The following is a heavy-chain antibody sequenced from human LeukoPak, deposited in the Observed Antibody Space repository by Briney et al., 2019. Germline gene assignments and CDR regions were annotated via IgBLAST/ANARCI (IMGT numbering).Heavy chain of an antibody. CDR1: GFTFSSYW. V-gene: IGHV3-74*01. J-gene: IGHJ6*02. D-gene: IGHD1-26*01. CDR2: INSDGSST. Sequence: GGSLRLSCAASGFTFSSYWMHWVRQAPGKGLGWVSRINSDGSSTIYADSVKGRFTISRDNAKNTLYLQMNSLRAEDTALYYCARPSSPYYYYYGMDVWGQGTTVTVSS. CDR3: ARPSSPYYYYYGMDV.